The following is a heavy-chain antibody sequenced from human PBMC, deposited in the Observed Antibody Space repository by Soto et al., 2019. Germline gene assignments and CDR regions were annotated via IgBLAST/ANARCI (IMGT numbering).Heavy chain of an antibody. Sequence: SETLSLTCTVSGGFISSYYWSWIRQPPGKGLEWIGYIYYTGTTTYNPSIKSRVTISVDSSKNQFSLNLTSVSAADTAVYYCARLGGFYQSLDSWGQGTLVTVS. CDR1: GGFISSYY. CDR2: IYYTGTT. D-gene: IGHD3-22*01. J-gene: IGHJ5*01. V-gene: IGHV4-59*08. CDR3: ARLGGFYQSLDS.